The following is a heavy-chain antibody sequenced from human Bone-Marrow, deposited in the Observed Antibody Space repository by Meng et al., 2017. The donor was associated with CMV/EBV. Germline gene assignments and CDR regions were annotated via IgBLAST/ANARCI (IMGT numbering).Heavy chain of an antibody. CDR2: INPNSGGT. D-gene: IGHD2-2*01. Sequence: ASVKVSCKASGYTFTGYYMHWVRQAPGQGLEWMGWINPNSGGTNYAQKFQGRVTMTRDTSISTAYMELSSLRSDDTAVYYCARDEGGFVVVPAAMRYYYGMDVWGQGTTVTVSS. V-gene: IGHV1-2*02. J-gene: IGHJ6*02. CDR1: GYTFTGYY. CDR3: ARDEGGFVVVPAAMRYYYGMDV.